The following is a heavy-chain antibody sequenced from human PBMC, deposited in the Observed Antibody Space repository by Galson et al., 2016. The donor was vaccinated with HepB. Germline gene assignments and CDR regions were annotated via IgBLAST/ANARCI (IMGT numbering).Heavy chain of an antibody. Sequence: ETLSLTCTVSGDSINSIKWWSWIRQPPGKGLQWIVEIYRSGSTDYNPSFKSRVTISVDKSKNQFSLNLISVTAADTAVYYCATRPWGGPPFDNWGQGTLVTVSS. CDR1: GDSINSIKW. J-gene: IGHJ4*02. CDR3: ATRPWGGPPFDN. CDR2: IYRSGST. V-gene: IGHV4-4*02. D-gene: IGHD7-27*01.